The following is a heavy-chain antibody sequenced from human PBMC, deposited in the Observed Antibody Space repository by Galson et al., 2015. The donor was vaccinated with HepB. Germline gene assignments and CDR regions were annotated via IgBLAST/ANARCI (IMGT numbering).Heavy chain of an antibody. CDR1: GYTFTSYD. Sequence: SCKASGYTFTSYDINWVRQATGQGLERMGWMNPNSGNTGYAQKFQGRVTMTRNTSISTAYMELSSLRSEDTAVYYCARVMVRGVHPLGYWGQGTLVTVSS. V-gene: IGHV1-8*01. J-gene: IGHJ4*02. CDR3: ARVMVRGVHPLGY. CDR2: MNPNSGNT. D-gene: IGHD3-10*01.